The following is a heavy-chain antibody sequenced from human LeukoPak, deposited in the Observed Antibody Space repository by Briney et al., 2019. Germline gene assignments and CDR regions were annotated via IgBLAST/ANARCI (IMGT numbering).Heavy chain of an antibody. CDR2: IRFDGSND. Sequence: PGGSLRLSCAASGFTFSNSGMHWVRQAPGKGLEWVALIRFDGSNDFYADSVKGRFTISRDNSKNTLYLQMNTLRTEDTAVYYCAQDPRFSGREWTGYFDYWGQGTLGTVSS. D-gene: IGHD3/OR15-3a*01. CDR3: AQDPRFSGREWTGYFDY. J-gene: IGHJ4*02. CDR1: GFTFSNSG. V-gene: IGHV3-30*02.